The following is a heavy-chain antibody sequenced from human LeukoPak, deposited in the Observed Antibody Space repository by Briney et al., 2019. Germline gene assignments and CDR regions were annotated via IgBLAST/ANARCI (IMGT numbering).Heavy chain of an antibody. J-gene: IGHJ4*02. V-gene: IGHV3-23*01. D-gene: IGHD5/OR15-5a*01. Sequence: GGSLRPSCAASGFTFNNYAMTWVRQAPGKGLEWVSLITGGGNTYYADSVKGRFAISRDNSKNTLYLEMNSLRAEDTAVYFCAKTYSVNVYFFDYWGQGTLVTVSS. CDR1: GFTFNNYA. CDR3: AKTYSVNVYFFDY. CDR2: ITGGGNT.